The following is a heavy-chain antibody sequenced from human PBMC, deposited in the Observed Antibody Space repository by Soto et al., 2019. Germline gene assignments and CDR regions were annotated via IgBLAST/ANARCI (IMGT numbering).Heavy chain of an antibody. CDR2: IYYSGST. CDR3: ARLGVLSRYYYVDYWYFDL. CDR1: GGSISSGDYY. J-gene: IGHJ2*01. D-gene: IGHD3-22*01. Sequence: QVQLQESGPGLVKPSQTLSLTCTVSGGSISSGDYYWSWIRQPPGKGLEWIGYIYYSGSTYYNPSLKSRVTISVDTSKNQFSLNLSSGTAAAPAVYYCARLGVLSRYYYVDYWYFDLWGRGTLVTVSS. V-gene: IGHV4-30-4*01.